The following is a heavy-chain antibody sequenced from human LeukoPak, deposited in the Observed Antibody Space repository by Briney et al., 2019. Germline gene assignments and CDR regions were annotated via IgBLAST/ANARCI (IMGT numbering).Heavy chain of an antibody. V-gene: IGHV3-23*01. CDR2: ISGSGDNT. Sequence: GGFLRLSCAASGWTFSTYSKSWVREVPGKGLEWVSVISGSGDNTYYADSVKGRFTISRDNSKNMLYLQMNSLRAEDTAVYYCAKWKYSNSGIDDYWGQGTLVTVSS. CDR3: AKWKYSNSGIDDY. J-gene: IGHJ4*02. D-gene: IGHD6-6*01. CDR1: GWTFSTYS.